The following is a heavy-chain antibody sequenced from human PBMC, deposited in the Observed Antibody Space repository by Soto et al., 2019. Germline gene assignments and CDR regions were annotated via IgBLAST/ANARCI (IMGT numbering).Heavy chain of an antibody. Sequence: PGGSLILSCAASGFTFSDYYMSWIRQAPGKGLEWVSYISSSGSTIYYADSLKGRFTISRDNAKNSLYLQMNSLRAEDTAVYYCARVGGGYSSSSKYYYYYMDVWGKGTTVTVSS. CDR3: ARVGGGYSSSSKYYYYYMDV. CDR2: ISSSGSTI. D-gene: IGHD6-6*01. V-gene: IGHV3-11*01. J-gene: IGHJ6*03. CDR1: GFTFSDYY.